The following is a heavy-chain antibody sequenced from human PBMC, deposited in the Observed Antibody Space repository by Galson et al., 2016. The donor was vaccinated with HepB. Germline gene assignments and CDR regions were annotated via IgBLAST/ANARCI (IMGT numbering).Heavy chain of an antibody. V-gene: IGHV3-48*02. D-gene: IGHD6-13*01. CDR3: ARESGVSWYLIDY. J-gene: IGHJ4*02. CDR1: GFTLTASA. Sequence: SLRLSCAVSGFTLTASAMNWVRQAPGKGLEWIAYIGATNGAIFYADSVKGRFTIPKDNAKDSLFLQMNNLGDDDTAVYYCARESGVSWYLIDYWGQGTLVTVSS. CDR2: IGATNGAI.